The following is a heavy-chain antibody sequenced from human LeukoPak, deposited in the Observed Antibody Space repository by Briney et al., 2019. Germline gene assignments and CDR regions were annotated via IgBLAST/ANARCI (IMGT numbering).Heavy chain of an antibody. V-gene: IGHV1-18*01. CDR3: TRDLGVDTTMIFFDY. J-gene: IGHJ4*02. CDR1: GYTFTDFG. D-gene: IGHD5-18*01. CDR2: ISGYNGDT. Sequence: ASVKVSCKASGYTFTDFGISWVRQAPGQGLEWMGWISGYNGDTNYAQKLQGRVTMTTDTPTSTAYMEVRSLRSDDTAVYYCTRDLGVDTTMIFFDYWGQGSLVTVSS.